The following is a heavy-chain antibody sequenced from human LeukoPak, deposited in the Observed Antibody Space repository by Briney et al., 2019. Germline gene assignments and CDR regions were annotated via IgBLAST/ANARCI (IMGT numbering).Heavy chain of an antibody. CDR1: GGSISSYY. Sequence: PSETLSLTCTVSGGSISSYYWSWIRQPPGKGLEWIGYIYYSGSTNYSPSLKSRVTISVDTSKNQFSLKLSSVTAADTAVYYCARADRYCSGGSCYLDYWGQGTLVTVSS. V-gene: IGHV4-59*01. D-gene: IGHD2-15*01. J-gene: IGHJ4*02. CDR2: IYYSGST. CDR3: ARADRYCSGGSCYLDY.